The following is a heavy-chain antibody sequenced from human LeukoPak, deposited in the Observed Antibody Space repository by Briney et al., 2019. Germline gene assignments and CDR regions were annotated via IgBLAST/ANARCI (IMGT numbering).Heavy chain of an antibody. CDR2: IWYDGSNK. CDR1: GYTFSSYG. J-gene: IGHJ3*02. V-gene: IGHV3-33*01. D-gene: IGHD3-16*01. CDR3: ERDRWGAFDI. Sequence: PGRSLRLSCAASGYTFSSYGMHWVRQAPGKGLEWVAVIWYDGSNKYYADSVKGRFTISRDNSKNTLYLQINSLRAEDTAVYYCERDRWGAFDIWGQGTMVTVSS.